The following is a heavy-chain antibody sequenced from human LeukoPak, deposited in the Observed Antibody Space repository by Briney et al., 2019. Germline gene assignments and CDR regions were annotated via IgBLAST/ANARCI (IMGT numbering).Heavy chain of an antibody. CDR3: AKLPWDYVSYYHYMDV. CDR1: GFTFSNYY. CDR2: ISGSGGIA. V-gene: IGHV3-23*01. Sequence: PGGSLRLSCAASGFTFSNYYMSWIRQAPGKGLEWVSGISGSGGIAYYAESVKGRFTISRDNSMTTLYLQMKSLRAEDTAIYYCAKLPWDYVSYYHYMDVWGKGTTVTVSS. D-gene: IGHD1-7*01. J-gene: IGHJ6*03.